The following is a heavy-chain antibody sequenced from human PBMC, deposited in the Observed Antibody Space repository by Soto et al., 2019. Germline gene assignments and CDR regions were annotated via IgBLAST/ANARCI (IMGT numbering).Heavy chain of an antibody. Sequence: EVQLVESGGGLVQPGGSLRLTCAASGFTVSSNYMSLVRQAPGKGLEWVSIIYTDGSTYYADSVKGRFTLSRDDSKNTLYLQINSLRVEDTAVYYCASRINAYGEYDFWGQGTLVTVAS. CDR3: ASRINAYGEYDF. CDR1: GFTVSSNY. J-gene: IGHJ4*02. D-gene: IGHD4-17*01. V-gene: IGHV3-66*01. CDR2: IYTDGST.